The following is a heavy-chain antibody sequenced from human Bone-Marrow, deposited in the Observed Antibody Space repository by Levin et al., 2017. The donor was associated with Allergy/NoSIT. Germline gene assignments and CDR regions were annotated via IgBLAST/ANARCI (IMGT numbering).Heavy chain of an antibody. CDR1: GLTFSDYY. J-gene: IGHJ4*02. CDR2: ISGSGGAI. D-gene: IGHD3-10*01. Sequence: KTRGSLRLSCAASGLTFSDYYMSWIRQAPGKGLEWISDISGSGGAIHYADSVRGRFTISRDNAKNSLDLQMDSLRAEDTAIYYCTILTHYHGPFDSWGLGTLVIVSS. CDR3: TILTHYHGPFDS. V-gene: IGHV3-11*01.